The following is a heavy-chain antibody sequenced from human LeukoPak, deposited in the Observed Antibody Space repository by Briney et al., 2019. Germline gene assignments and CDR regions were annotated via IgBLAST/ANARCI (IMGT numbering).Heavy chain of an antibody. J-gene: IGHJ3*01. CDR1: GGSISTSSCY. CDR2: IYYSGNT. V-gene: IGHV4-39*01. D-gene: IGHD2/OR15-2a*01. CDR3: ARTHYCNEGEPCGAFDV. Sequence: PSETLSLTCTVSGGSISTSSCYWGWIRQPPGKGLEWIGNIYYSGNTYYNPSLKSRVTISVDTSKNQFSLKLTSMTAADTAVYYCARTHYCNEGEPCGAFDVWGQRTMVTVSS.